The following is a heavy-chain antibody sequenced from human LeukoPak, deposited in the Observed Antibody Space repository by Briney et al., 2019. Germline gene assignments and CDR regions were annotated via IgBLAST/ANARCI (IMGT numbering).Heavy chain of an antibody. Sequence: SETLSLTCTVSGGSISSGGYYWSWIRQHPGKGLEWIGYIHHSGSTYYNPSLKSRLIISLDTSKNQFSLKLNSVTAADTAVYYCANYGSGSYRYDPWGQGTLVTVSS. V-gene: IGHV4-31*03. J-gene: IGHJ5*02. CDR2: IHHSGST. CDR1: GGSISSGGYY. D-gene: IGHD3-10*01. CDR3: ANYGSGSYRYDP.